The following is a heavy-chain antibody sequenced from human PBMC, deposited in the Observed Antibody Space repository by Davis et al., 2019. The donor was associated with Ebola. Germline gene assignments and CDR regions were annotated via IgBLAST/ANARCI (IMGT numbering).Heavy chain of an antibody. Sequence: SVKVSCKVSGGTFGSYAISWVRQAPGQGLEWMGCIIPILDTTNYAQKFQGRVAISADKSTNTAYMELSSLRSEDTAMYYCAKGYGSYFDYWGQGTLVTVSS. V-gene: IGHV1-69*10. CDR2: IIPILDTT. CDR3: AKGYGSYFDY. CDR1: GGTFGSYA. D-gene: IGHD5-18*01. J-gene: IGHJ4*02.